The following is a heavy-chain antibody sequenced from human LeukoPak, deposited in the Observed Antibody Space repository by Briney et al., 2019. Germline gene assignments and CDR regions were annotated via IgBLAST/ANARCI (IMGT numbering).Heavy chain of an antibody. CDR1: GYTFTTYG. D-gene: IGHD3-16*01. J-gene: IGHJ4*02. Sequence: ASVKVSCKASGYTFTTYGINWVRQAPGQGLEWMGWISTYDGNTNYAQKLRGRVSMIRDTSTSTAYLELRNLRSDDTAVYYCARDQPRHGPGGHDYWGQGTLVTVSS. CDR2: ISTYDGNT. V-gene: IGHV1-18*01. CDR3: ARDQPRHGPGGHDY.